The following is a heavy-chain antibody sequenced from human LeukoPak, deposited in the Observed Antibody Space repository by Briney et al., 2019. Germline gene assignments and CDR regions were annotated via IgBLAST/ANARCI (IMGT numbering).Heavy chain of an antibody. CDR3: ARVIVVVPAADAGYFDL. J-gene: IGHJ2*01. Sequence: ASVKVSCKASGYTFTSYGISWVRQAAGQGLEWMGWISAYNGNTNYAQKLQGRVTMTTDTSTSTAYMELRSLISDDTAVYYCARVIVVVPAADAGYFDLWGRGTLVTVSS. CDR2: ISAYNGNT. V-gene: IGHV1-18*01. D-gene: IGHD2-2*01. CDR1: GYTFTSYG.